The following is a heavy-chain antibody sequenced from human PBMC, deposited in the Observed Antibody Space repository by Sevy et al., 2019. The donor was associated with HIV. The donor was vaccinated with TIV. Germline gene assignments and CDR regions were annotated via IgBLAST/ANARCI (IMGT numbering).Heavy chain of an antibody. J-gene: IGHJ6*02. Sequence: GESLKISCAASGFTFSSYAMSWVRQAPGKGLEWVSAISGSGGSTYYADSVKGRFTISRDNSKNTLYLQMNSLRAEDTAVYYCAKDQGIAVAGRVDYYYGMDVWGQGTTVTVSS. V-gene: IGHV3-23*01. CDR1: GFTFSSYA. CDR2: ISGSGGST. CDR3: AKDQGIAVAGRVDYYYGMDV. D-gene: IGHD6-19*01.